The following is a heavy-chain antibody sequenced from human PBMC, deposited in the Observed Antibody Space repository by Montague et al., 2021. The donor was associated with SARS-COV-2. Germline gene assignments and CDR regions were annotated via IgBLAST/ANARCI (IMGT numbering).Heavy chain of an antibody. V-gene: IGHV4-59*08. CDR2: IYYSGST. CDR1: GGSISSYY. CDR3: ARHGNAMVRGVIINEGWFDL. J-gene: IGHJ5*02. D-gene: IGHD3-10*01. Sequence: SETLSLTCTVSGGSISSYYWSWIRQPQGKGLEWMGYIYYSGSTNYNHSLKSRVTISVDTSKNQFSLKLSSVTAAGTAVYYCARHGNAMVRGVIINEGWFDLWGQGTLVTVSS.